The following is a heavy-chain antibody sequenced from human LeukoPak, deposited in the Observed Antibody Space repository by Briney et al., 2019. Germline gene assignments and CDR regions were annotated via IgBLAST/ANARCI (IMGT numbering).Heavy chain of an antibody. CDR1: GFAFSSYA. D-gene: IGHD3-16*01. J-gene: IGHJ2*01. Sequence: PGGSLRLSCAASGFAFSSYAMSWVRQAPGKGLEWVSSIRGSGATTFHADSVKGRFTISRDNSKNTLDLQMNGLRSEDTAVYYCAQGARADTFWYLDLWGRGTLVTVSS. CDR3: AQGARADTFWYLDL. CDR2: IRGSGATT. V-gene: IGHV3-23*01.